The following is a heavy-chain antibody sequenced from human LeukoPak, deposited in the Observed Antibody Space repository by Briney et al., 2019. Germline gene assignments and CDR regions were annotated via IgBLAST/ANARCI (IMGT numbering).Heavy chain of an antibody. CDR1: GYTFTSYG. D-gene: IGHD3-10*01. J-gene: IGHJ4*02. V-gene: IGHV1-8*02. Sequence: ASVKVSCKASGYTFTSYGISWVRQATGQGLEWMGWMNPNSGNTGYAQRFQGRVTMTRNPSISTAYMELSSLRSEDTGIYYCARESGFYGSGSRYWGQGTLVTVSS. CDR2: MNPNSGNT. CDR3: ARESGFYGSGSRY.